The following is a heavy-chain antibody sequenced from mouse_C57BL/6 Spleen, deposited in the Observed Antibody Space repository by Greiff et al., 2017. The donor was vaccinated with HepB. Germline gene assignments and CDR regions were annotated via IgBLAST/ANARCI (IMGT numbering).Heavy chain of an antibody. J-gene: IGHJ3*01. CDR1: GFNIKNTY. V-gene: IGHV14-3*01. D-gene: IGHD2-4*01. CDR2: IDPANGNT. Sequence: DVKLQESVAELVRPGASVKLSCTASGFNIKNTYMHWVKQRPEQGLEWIGRIDPANGNTKYAPKFQGKATITADTSSNTAYLQLSSLTSEDTAIYYCARSYDYGEAWCAYWGQGTLVTVSA. CDR3: ARSYDYGEAWCAY.